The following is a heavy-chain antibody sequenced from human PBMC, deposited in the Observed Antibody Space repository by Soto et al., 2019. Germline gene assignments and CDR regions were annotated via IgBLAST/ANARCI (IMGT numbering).Heavy chain of an antibody. J-gene: IGHJ4*02. Sequence: EVQLVESGGGLVQPGGSLTLSCAASGFAFSAYGMMWVRQSPGKGLECISFICGTTIYYAASVRGRFTISRDNAKHSLSRQMNNLRAEDTAVYYWARERGSMATVDTMRGYWGQGVLVTVSS. V-gene: IGHV3-48*01. CDR3: ARERGSMATVDTMRGY. CDR2: ICGTTI. D-gene: IGHD5-12*01. CDR1: GFAFSAYG.